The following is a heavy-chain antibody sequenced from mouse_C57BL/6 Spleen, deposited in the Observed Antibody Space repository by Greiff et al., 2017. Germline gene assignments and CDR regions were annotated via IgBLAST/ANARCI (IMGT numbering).Heavy chain of an antibody. V-gene: IGHV1-54*01. J-gene: IGHJ4*01. Sequence: QVQLQQSGAELVRPGTSVKVSCKASGYAFTNYLIEWVKQRPGQGLEWIGVINPGSGGTNYNEKFKGKATLTADKSSSTAYMQLSSLTSEDSAVYFCARGSDYDERYAMDYWGQGTSVTVSS. CDR1: GYAFTNYL. CDR3: ARGSDYDERYAMDY. D-gene: IGHD2-4*01. CDR2: INPGSGGT.